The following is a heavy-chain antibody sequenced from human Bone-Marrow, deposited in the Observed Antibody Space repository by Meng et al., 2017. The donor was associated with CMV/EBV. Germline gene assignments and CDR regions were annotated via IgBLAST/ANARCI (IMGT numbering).Heavy chain of an antibody. CDR2: ISAYNGNT. Sequence: ASVKVSCKASGYTFTSYGISWVRQAPGQGLEWMGWISAYNGNTNYAQKLQGRVTMTTDTSTSTAYMELRSLRSDDTAVYYCARVVSSSSPWYYYGMDVWGQGTMVTVSS. D-gene: IGHD6-6*01. J-gene: IGHJ6*02. CDR3: ARVVSSSSPWYYYGMDV. CDR1: GYTFTSYG. V-gene: IGHV1-18*01.